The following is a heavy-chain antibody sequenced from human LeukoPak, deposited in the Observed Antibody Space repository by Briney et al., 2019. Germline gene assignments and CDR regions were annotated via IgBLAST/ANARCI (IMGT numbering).Heavy chain of an antibody. D-gene: IGHD6-13*01. Sequence: LKTSTNTAGYGFTSYWIGWGRQMPGNRLECMGIIYPGDSDTRYSPSFQGQVTISADKSISTAYLQCSSLKASETAMYYCARLNAVIAAAGRWGQGTLVTVSS. V-gene: IGHV5-51*01. CDR1: GYGFTSYW. CDR2: IYPGDSDT. CDR3: ARLNAVIAAAGR. J-gene: IGHJ4*02.